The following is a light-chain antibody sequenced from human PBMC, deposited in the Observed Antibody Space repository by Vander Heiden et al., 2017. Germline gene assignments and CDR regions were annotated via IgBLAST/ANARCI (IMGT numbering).Light chain of an antibody. CDR3: KQSDSTPWT. CDR2: SAS. Sequence: DIQMTQSPSSLSASVGDRVIITCRASQRISSYLIWYQQKPGKAPKLLIYSASSLQSGVPSRFSGSGSGTDFTLTISRLQPEDFATYYCKQSDSTPWTFGQGTKVEIK. J-gene: IGKJ1*01. CDR1: QRISSY. V-gene: IGKV1-39*01.